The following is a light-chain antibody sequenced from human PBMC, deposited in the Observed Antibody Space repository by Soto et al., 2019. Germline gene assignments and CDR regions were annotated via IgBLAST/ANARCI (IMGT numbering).Light chain of an antibody. J-gene: IGKJ1*01. Sequence: PITQSPATLPASVGDRVTITCRASQSISNWLARYQQKPGKAPKVLIYHASNLQSGVPSRLSGSGSGTEFNLSLSSLQPDALATDYCQQYNSYSFCQGTKVDIK. CDR1: QSISNW. V-gene: IGKV1-5*01. CDR2: HAS. CDR3: QQYNSYS.